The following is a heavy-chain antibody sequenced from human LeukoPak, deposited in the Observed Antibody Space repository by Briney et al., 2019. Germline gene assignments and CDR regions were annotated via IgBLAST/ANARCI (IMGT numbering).Heavy chain of an antibody. J-gene: IGHJ3*02. Sequence: PSETLSLTCTVSGGSIRSYYWNWIRQPPGKGLEWIGYMYYSGTTHYNPSLKSRVTISVDTSKSQFSLKLSSVTAADTAVYYCASAYYELDAFDIWGQGTMVTVSS. V-gene: IGHV4-59*08. CDR3: ASAYYELDAFDI. CDR1: GGSIRSYY. D-gene: IGHD3-16*01. CDR2: MYYSGTT.